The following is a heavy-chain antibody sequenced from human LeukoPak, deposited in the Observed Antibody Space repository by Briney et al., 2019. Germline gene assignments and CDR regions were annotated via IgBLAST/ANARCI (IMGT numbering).Heavy chain of an antibody. J-gene: IGHJ3*02. CDR1: GGSISSGGYY. CDR2: IYYSGST. D-gene: IGHD3-3*02. V-gene: IGHV4-31*03. Sequence: SETLSLTCTVSGGSISSGGYYWSWIRQHPGKGLEWIGYIYYSGSTYYNPSLKSRVTISVDTSKNQFSLKLSPVTAADTAVYYCARDSFDDAFDIWGQGTMVTVSS. CDR3: ARDSFDDAFDI.